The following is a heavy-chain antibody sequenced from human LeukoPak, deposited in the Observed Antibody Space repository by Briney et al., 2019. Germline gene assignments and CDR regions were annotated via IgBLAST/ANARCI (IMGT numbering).Heavy chain of an antibody. V-gene: IGHV4-39*07. CDR2: IYYSGST. CDR3: AREAMEPKYDLWSGRIKNWFDP. D-gene: IGHD3-3*01. J-gene: IGHJ5*02. Sequence: SETLSLTCTVSGGSISSSSYYWGSIRQPPGKGLEWNGSIYYSGSTYSNPSLKSRVTISVDTSKNQFSLKLSSVTAADTAVYYCAREAMEPKYDLWSGRIKNWFDPWGQGTLVTVSS. CDR1: GGSISSSSYY.